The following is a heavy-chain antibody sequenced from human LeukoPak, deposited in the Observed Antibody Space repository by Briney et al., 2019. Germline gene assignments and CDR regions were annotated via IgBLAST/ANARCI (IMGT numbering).Heavy chain of an antibody. D-gene: IGHD2-2*01. V-gene: IGHV1-8*03. CDR2: MNPNSGNT. J-gene: IGHJ4*02. CDR1: GYTFTSYD. CDR3: ALIPSFQVVPADY. Sequence: GASVKVSCKASGYTFTSYDINWVRQAPGQGLEWMGWMNPNSGNTGYAQKFQGRVAITRNTSISTAYMELSSLRSEDTAVYYGALIPSFQVVPADYWGQGTLVTVSS.